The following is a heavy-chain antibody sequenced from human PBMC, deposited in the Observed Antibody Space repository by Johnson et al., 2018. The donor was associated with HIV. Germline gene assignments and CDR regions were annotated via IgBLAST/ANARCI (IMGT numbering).Heavy chain of an antibody. CDR1: GFTFGIYG. CDR2: ISYDGGST. CDR3: AREGPSERAGFDI. J-gene: IGHJ3*02. V-gene: IGHV3-30*03. Sequence: QVLLVESGGGVVQPGTSLRLSCAASGFTFGIYGLHWVRQAPGKVLEGVALISYDGGSTSYVDSVKGRFIISRDNTKNTLYLQMNSLSADDTAVYYCAREGPSERAGFDIWGQGTMVTVSS.